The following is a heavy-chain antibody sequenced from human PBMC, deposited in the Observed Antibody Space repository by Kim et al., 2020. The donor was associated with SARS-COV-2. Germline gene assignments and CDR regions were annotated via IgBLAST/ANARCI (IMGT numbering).Heavy chain of an antibody. CDR3: VRERTGAGDY. V-gene: IGHV3-72*01. J-gene: IGHJ4*02. D-gene: IGHD1-26*01. Sequence: GGSLRLSCAASGFTFSDYYMDWVRLAPGKGLDWVGRIRNKAVRYSTDYAASVKGRFTISRDDSQSSLYLQMNNLKTEDPAVYYCVRERTGAGDYWGQGTL. CDR1: GFTFSDYY. CDR2: IRNKAVRYST.